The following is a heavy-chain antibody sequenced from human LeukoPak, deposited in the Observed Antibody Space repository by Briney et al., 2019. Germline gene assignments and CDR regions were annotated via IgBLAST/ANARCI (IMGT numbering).Heavy chain of an antibody. CDR2: IIPIFGTA. Sequence: GALVKVSCEASGGTFSSYAISWVRQAPGQGLEWMGGIIPIFGTANYAQKFQGRVTITADESTSTAYMELSSLRSEDTAVYYCAAGCGCSGGSCYSCWFDPWGQGTLVTVSS. D-gene: IGHD2-15*01. V-gene: IGHV1-69*01. J-gene: IGHJ5*02. CDR1: GGTFSSYA. CDR3: AAGCGCSGGSCYSCWFDP.